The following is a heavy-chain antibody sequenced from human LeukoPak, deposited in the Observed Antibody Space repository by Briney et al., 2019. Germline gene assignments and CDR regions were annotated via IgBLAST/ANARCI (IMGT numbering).Heavy chain of an antibody. CDR2: MYSGGST. D-gene: IGHD4-17*01. J-gene: IGHJ5*02. Sequence: PGGSLRLSCAASGFTVSSNYMSWVRQAPGKGLEWVSVMYSGGSTYYADSVRGRFTISRDNSKSTLYLQMNSLRSEDTAVYYCARDYYGDRLGWFDPWGQGTLVTVSS. CDR3: ARDYYGDRLGWFDP. V-gene: IGHV3-53*05. CDR1: GFTVSSNY.